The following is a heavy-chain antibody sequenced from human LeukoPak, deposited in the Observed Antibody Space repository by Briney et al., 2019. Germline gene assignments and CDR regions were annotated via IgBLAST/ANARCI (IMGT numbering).Heavy chain of an antibody. CDR1: AYTFTGYY. CDR3: ARDNSVGDNAWWFDP. J-gene: IGHJ5*02. V-gene: IGHV1-46*01. D-gene: IGHD1-26*01. Sequence: ASVTVFCKASAYTFTGYYMNWVRQAPGQGLEWMGLINPPGGSTGYAQKFQGRVTMTRDMSTSTDYMELSSLRSEDTAIYYCARDNSVGDNAWWFDPWGQGTLVTVSS. CDR2: INPPGGST.